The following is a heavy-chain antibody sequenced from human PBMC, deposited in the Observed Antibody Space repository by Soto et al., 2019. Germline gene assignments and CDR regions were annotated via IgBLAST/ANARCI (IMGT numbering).Heavy chain of an antibody. CDR1: GFTFSGSA. J-gene: IGHJ4*02. CDR2: IRSKANSYAT. D-gene: IGHD2-15*01. CDR3: TSHCSGGSCPSNFDY. Sequence: GGSLRLSCAASGFTFSGSAMHWVRQASGKGLEWVGRIRSKANSYATAYAASVKGRFTISRDDSKNTAYLQMNSLKTEDTAVYYCTSHCSGGSCPSNFDYWGQGTLVTVS. V-gene: IGHV3-73*01.